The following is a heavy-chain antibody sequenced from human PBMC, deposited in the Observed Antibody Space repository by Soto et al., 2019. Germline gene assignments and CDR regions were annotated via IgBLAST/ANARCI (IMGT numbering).Heavy chain of an antibody. CDR1: GYTYNTYF. CDR3: ARDTGNSFDS. V-gene: IGHV1-18*01. J-gene: IGHJ4*02. CDR2: ISPHNGNT. Sequence: HVQLVQSGGDLKNPGASVKVSCNTSGYTYNTYFITWVRQAPGQGLEWMGWISPHNGNTNYADKFQGSVPITADTITKTAYIELRKLSSDDTAVYYCARDTGNSFDSWVPGAPGTVSS.